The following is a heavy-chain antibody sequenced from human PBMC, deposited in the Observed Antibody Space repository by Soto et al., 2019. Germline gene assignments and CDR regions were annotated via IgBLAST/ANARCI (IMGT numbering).Heavy chain of an antibody. V-gene: IGHV3-53*01. CDR2: IYSGGST. CDR3: ARDQYDY. Sequence: EVQLVESGGGLIQPGGSLRLSCAASGLTVSDNYMSWVRQAPGKGLEWVSIIYSGGSTYHAVSVKGRFTISRDNSRNTLYLQMNSLTAEDTAVYYCARDQYDYWGQGTLVTVSS. CDR1: GLTVSDNY. J-gene: IGHJ4*02.